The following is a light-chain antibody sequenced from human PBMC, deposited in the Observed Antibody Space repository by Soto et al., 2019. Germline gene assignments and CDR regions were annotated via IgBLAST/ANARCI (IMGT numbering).Light chain of an antibody. J-gene: IGLJ1*01. Sequence: QSVLTQPPSVSGAPGQRVPISCTGSSSNIGAGYDVHWYQQRPGTAPKLLILGNINRPSGVPDRFSGSKSGTSASRAITGLQAEDEGEYYSQSYDSTRSARYVVGTGTKLTVL. CDR1: SSNIGAGYD. CDR3: QSYDSTRSARYV. V-gene: IGLV1-40*01. CDR2: GNI.